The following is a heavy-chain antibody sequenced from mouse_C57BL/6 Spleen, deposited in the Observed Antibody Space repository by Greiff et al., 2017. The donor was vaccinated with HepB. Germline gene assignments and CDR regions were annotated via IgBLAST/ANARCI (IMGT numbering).Heavy chain of an antibody. V-gene: IGHV2-6*01. J-gene: IGHJ4*01. CDR2: IWCGGST. CDR3: ARIGTVVEDYAMDY. CDR1: GFSLTSYG. D-gene: IGHD1-1*01. Sequence: VQLVESGPGLVAPSQSLSITCTVSGFSLTSYGVDWVRQSPGKGLEWLGVIWCGGSTNYNSALKSRLSISKDNSKSQVFLKMNSLQADDTAMYYCARIGTVVEDYAMDYWGQGPSVTVSS.